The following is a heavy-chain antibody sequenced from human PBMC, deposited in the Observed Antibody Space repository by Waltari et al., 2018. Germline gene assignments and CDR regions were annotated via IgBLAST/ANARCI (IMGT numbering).Heavy chain of an antibody. CDR2: IYYSGST. J-gene: IGHJ4*02. CDR3: ARHSRQTYYDILTGYRAFDY. V-gene: IGHV4-39*01. Sequence: QLQLQESGPGLVKPSETLSLTCTVSGGSISSSSYYWGWIRQPPGKGLEWIGSIYYSGSTYYNPSLKSRVTISVDTSKNQFSLKLSSGTAADTAVYYCARHSRQTYYDILTGYRAFDYWGQGTLVTVSS. CDR1: GGSISSSSYY. D-gene: IGHD3-9*01.